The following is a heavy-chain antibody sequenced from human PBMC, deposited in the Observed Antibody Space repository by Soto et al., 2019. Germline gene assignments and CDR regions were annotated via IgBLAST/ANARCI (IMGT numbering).Heavy chain of an antibody. Sequence: ASVKVSCKASGYTFTGYYMHWVRQAPGQGLEWMGWINPNSGGTNYAQKFQGRVTMTRDTSISTAYMELSRLRSDDTAVYYCARRNVLRFLEWLPRPNDAFDIWGQGTMVTVSS. CDR2: INPNSGGT. V-gene: IGHV1-2*02. CDR3: ARRNVLRFLEWLPRPNDAFDI. CDR1: GYTFTGYY. J-gene: IGHJ3*02. D-gene: IGHD3-3*01.